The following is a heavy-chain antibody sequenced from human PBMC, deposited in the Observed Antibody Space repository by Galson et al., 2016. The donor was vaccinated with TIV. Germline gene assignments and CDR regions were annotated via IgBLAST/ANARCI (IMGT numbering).Heavy chain of an antibody. V-gene: IGHV1-69*13. CDR1: GGTFYNYA. D-gene: IGHD5-18*01. Sequence: SVKVSCKASGGTFYNYAFTWVRQAPGQGLEWMGGIVPLLGSTNYAQRLQGRVTLTADESTSTVYMELTSLRSDDTAVYYCARDRNSAMATYYYYYGMDVWGQGTTVTVSS. CDR2: IVPLLGST. J-gene: IGHJ6*02. CDR3: ARDRNSAMATYYYYYGMDV.